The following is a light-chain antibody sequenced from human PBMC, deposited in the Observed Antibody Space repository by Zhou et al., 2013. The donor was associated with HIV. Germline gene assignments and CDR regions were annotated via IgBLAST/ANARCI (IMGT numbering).Light chain of an antibody. Sequence: AIRMTQSPSSFSASTGDRVTITCRASQDISSSLAWYQQKPGRAPKLLIYGASTLQSGVPSRFSGNGSGTDFTLTISCLQSEDFATYYCQQYYSYPFFGQGTRLDIK. CDR3: QQYYSYPF. V-gene: IGKV1-8*01. CDR2: GAS. J-gene: IGKJ5*01. CDR1: QDISSS.